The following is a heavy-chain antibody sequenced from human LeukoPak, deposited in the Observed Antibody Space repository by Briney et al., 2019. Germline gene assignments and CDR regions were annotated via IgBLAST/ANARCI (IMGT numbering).Heavy chain of an antibody. CDR3: ARGTVTTSRPFDY. Sequence: PSDTLSLTCTVSGGSLSRYYWSWIRQPPGKGLEWIGYIYYSGSTNYNPSLKSRVTISVDTSKNQFSLKLSSVTAADTAVYYCARGTVTTSRPFDYWGQGTLVTVSS. D-gene: IGHD4-17*01. J-gene: IGHJ4*02. CDR1: GGSLSRYY. V-gene: IGHV4-59*07. CDR2: IYYSGST.